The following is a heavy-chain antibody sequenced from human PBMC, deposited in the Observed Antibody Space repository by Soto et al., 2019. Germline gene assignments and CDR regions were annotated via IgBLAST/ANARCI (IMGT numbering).Heavy chain of an antibody. V-gene: IGHV3-30-3*01. CDR2: ISYDGSNK. CDR3: ARGNHYYDSSGYY. D-gene: IGHD3-22*01. J-gene: IGHJ4*02. Sequence: QVQLVESGGGVVQPGRSLRLSCAASGFTFSSYAMHWVRQAPGKGLEWVAVISYDGSNKYYADSVKGRFTISRDNSKNTLYLQMNSLRAEDTAVYYCARGNHYYDSSGYYWGQGTLVTVSS. CDR1: GFTFSSYA.